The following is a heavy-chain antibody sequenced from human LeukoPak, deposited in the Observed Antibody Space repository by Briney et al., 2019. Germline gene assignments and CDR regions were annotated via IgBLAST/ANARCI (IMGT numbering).Heavy chain of an antibody. CDR2: ISGSGGIT. V-gene: IGHV3-23*01. CDR1: GLTLSSYA. D-gene: IGHD3-22*01. J-gene: IGHJ4*02. Sequence: GGSLRLSCAASGLTLSSYAMSWGRQALGKGLEWDAAISGSGGITYYADSVKGRFTISINNSKNTLTLQMNSLRAEDTDVYYCASFASVVVITFDYWGQGTLVTVSS. CDR3: ASFASVVVITFDY.